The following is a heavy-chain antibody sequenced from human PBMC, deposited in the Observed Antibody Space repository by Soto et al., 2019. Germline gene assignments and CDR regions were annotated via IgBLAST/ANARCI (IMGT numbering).Heavy chain of an antibody. CDR1: GFTFSSYG. CDR2: IWYDGSNK. Sequence: GGSLRLSCAASGFTFSSYGMHWVRQAPGKGLEWVAVIWYDGSNKYYADSVKGRFTISRDNSKNTLYLQMNSLRAEDTAVYYCARIKYGDTRNWYFDLWGRGTLVTVSS. D-gene: IGHD4-17*01. V-gene: IGHV3-33*01. CDR3: ARIKYGDTRNWYFDL. J-gene: IGHJ2*01.